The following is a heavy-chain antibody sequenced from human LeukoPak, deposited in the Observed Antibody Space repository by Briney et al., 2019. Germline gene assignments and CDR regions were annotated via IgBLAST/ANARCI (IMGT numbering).Heavy chain of an antibody. CDR2: INHSGST. CDR3: ARGHYYGSGTAGY. CDR1: GGSFSGYY. D-gene: IGHD3-10*01. J-gene: IGHJ4*02. V-gene: IGHV4-34*01. Sequence: PSETLSRTCAGYGGSFSGYYWSWLRQPPGKGLEWFGEINHSGSTNYNPSLKSRVTISVDTSKNQFSLKLSSVTAADTAVYYCARGHYYGSGTAGYWGQGTLVTVSS.